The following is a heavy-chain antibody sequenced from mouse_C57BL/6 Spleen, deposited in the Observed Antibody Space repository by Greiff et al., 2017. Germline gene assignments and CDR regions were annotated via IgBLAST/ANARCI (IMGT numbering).Heavy chain of an antibody. CDR2: ISSGGSYT. J-gene: IGHJ2*01. Sequence: EVQVVESGGDLVKPGGSLKLSCAASGFTFSSYGMSWVRQTPDKRLEWVATISSGGSYTYYPDSVKGRFTISRDNAKNTLYLQMSSLKSEDTAMYYCARHDDYDDFDYWGQGTTLTVSS. CDR3: ARHDDYDDFDY. D-gene: IGHD2-4*01. CDR1: GFTFSSYG. V-gene: IGHV5-6*01.